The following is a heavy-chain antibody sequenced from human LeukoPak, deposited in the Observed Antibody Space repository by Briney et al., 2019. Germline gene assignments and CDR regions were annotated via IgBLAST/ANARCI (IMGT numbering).Heavy chain of an antibody. D-gene: IGHD6-13*01. V-gene: IGHV1-2*02. CDR1: GGTFSSYA. CDR3: ARDLGSWYFGLDY. CDR2: INPNSGGT. Sequence: ASVKVSCKASGGTFSSYAISWVRQAPGQGLEWMGWINPNSGGTNYAQKFQGRVTMTRDTSISTAYMELSRLRSDDTAVYYCARDLGSWYFGLDYWGQGTLVTVSS. J-gene: IGHJ4*02.